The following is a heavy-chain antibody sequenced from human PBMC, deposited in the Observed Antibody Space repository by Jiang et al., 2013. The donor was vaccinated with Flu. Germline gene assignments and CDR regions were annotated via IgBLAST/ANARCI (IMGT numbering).Heavy chain of an antibody. Sequence: QSGSELKKPGASVRISCKAFGYIFTNYAINWVRQAPGQGLEWMGWINTNTGNPTYAQDFTGRFVFSLDTSVDTAYLQISSLKAEDTALYFCTRSPTWNYPYSFDYWGREPVVTVSS. CDR2: INTNTGNP. CDR1: GYIFTNYA. V-gene: IGHV7-4-1*02. CDR3: TRSPTWNYPYSFDY. J-gene: IGHJ4*02. D-gene: IGHD1-7*01.